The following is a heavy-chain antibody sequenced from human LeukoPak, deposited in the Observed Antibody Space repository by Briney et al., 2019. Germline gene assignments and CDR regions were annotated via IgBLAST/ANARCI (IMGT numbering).Heavy chain of an antibody. Sequence: SETLSLTCTVSGGSISSYYWSWIRQPAGKGLEWIGRIYTSGSTNYNPSLESRVTMSVDTSKNQFSLKLSSVTAADTAVYYCARGDVVVPAAQAFDYWGQGTLVTVSS. CDR1: GGSISSYY. J-gene: IGHJ4*02. V-gene: IGHV4-4*07. D-gene: IGHD2-2*01. CDR2: IYTSGST. CDR3: ARGDVVVPAAQAFDY.